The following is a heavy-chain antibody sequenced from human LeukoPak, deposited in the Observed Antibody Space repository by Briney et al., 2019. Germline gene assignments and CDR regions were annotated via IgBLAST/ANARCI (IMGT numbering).Heavy chain of an antibody. Sequence: GASVKVSCKASGYTFTSYGISWVRQAPGQGLEWMGWISAYNGNTNYAQKLQGRVTMTTDTSTSTAYMELRSLRSDDTAVYYCASTTPLGAEIVPASRGAFDIWGQGTMVTVSS. CDR3: ASTTPLGAEIVPASRGAFDI. CDR2: ISAYNGNT. CDR1: GYTFTSYG. V-gene: IGHV1-18*01. J-gene: IGHJ3*02. D-gene: IGHD2-2*01.